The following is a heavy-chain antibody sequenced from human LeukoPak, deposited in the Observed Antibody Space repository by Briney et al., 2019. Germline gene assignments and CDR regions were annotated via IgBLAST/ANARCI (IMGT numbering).Heavy chain of an antibody. V-gene: IGHV4-59*12. D-gene: IGHD3-10*01. J-gene: IGHJ3*02. CDR1: GGSISSYY. CDR3: AKSNGYGLVDI. CDR2: IHYSGST. Sequence: PSETLSLTCTDSGGSISSYYWSWIRQPPGKGLEWIGYIHYSGSTNYNPSLTSRVTIPVDTSRNQFSLKLNSVTAADTAVYYCAKSNGYGLVDIWGQGTMVTVSS.